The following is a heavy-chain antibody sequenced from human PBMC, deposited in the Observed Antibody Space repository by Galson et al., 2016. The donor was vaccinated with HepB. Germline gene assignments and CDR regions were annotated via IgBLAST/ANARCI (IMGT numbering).Heavy chain of an antibody. CDR1: GFTFSNYD. J-gene: IGHJ4*02. Sequence: SLRLSCAASGFTFSNYDMHWVRQVTGRGLEWISAVGTTGDTHYPDSVKGRFTISRENAKNSFYLQIDSLRAGDTAVCYCARGSPYWTGYYFFDSWGQGALVTVSS. D-gene: IGHD3/OR15-3a*01. CDR3: ARGSPYWTGYYFFDS. CDR2: VGTTGDT. V-gene: IGHV3-13*01.